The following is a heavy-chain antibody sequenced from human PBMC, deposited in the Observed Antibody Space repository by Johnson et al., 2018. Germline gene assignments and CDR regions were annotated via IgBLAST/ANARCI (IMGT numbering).Heavy chain of an antibody. D-gene: IGHD4-23*01. J-gene: IGHJ2*01. CDR1: AFTFSSYG. V-gene: IGHV3-33*01. Sequence: QEQLVESGGGVVQPGRSLRLSCAASAFTFSSYGMHWVRQAPGKGLEWVAIIWSDGTNQYYADSVKGRFTISRANSKSTIYLKMNSLSAEDTALYYCVSESRLDYGGNSGAGYFDLWGRGTLVTVSS. CDR3: VSESRLDYGGNSGAGYFDL. CDR2: IWSDGTNQ.